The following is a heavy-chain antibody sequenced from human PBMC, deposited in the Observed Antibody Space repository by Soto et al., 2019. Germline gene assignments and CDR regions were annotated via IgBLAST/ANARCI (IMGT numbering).Heavy chain of an antibody. CDR3: VRAQFSYYYDSSGLLGH. CDR1: GFTLNKFD. V-gene: IGHV3-30-3*01. J-gene: IGHJ4*02. D-gene: IGHD3-22*01. Sequence: GGSLRLSCAASGFTLNKFDMHWVRQAPGKGPQWVAVTSYDGNKKYYAAPVKGRFTISRDNSNNTLYLQMNNLRDDDTAVYYCVRAQFSYYYDSSGLLGHWGQGTLVTVSS. CDR2: TSYDGNKK.